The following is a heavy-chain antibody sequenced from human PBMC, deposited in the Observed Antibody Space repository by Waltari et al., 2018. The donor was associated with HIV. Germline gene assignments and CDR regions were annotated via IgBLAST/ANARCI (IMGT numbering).Heavy chain of an antibody. J-gene: IGHJ4*02. CDR2: IKSRADGGTR. Sequence: EVQLVESGGDLVKPGGSLRLACAVSGLTLKNAWLSWVRQAPGKGLQWLGHIKSRADGGTRDYAASVSGRFIISTDDLNNTLFLQMNKLKVEDTALYYCSTFEMGSSRDFWGQGTLVTVSS. CDR3: STFEMGSSRDF. V-gene: IGHV3-15*01. CDR1: GLTLKNAW. D-gene: IGHD1-26*01.